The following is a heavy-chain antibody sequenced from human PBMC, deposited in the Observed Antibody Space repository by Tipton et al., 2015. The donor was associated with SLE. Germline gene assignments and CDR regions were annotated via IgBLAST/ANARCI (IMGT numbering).Heavy chain of an antibody. Sequence: LRLSCAASGFSFSSYSMAWIRQAPGSGPEWLANIKKDGSEDFYADSVRGRFTISRDNAKNSLYLQMNSLRAEDTAVYYCASVGGDWGQGTLVTVSS. CDR2: IKKDGSED. CDR1: GFSFSSYS. J-gene: IGHJ4*02. CDR3: ASVGGD. V-gene: IGHV3-7*01. D-gene: IGHD3-16*01.